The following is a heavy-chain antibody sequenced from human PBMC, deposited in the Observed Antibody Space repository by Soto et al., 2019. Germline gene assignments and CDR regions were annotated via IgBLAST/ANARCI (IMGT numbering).Heavy chain of an antibody. D-gene: IGHD2-15*01. Sequence: GGSLRLSCAASGFTFSSYSMNWVRQAPGKGLEWVSHISSSSRTIYYADSVKGRFTISRDNAKNSLYLQMNSLRAGDTAVYYCARLYCSGGSCYSGDAFDIWGQGTMVTVSS. CDR3: ARLYCSGGSCYSGDAFDI. V-gene: IGHV3-48*01. J-gene: IGHJ3*02. CDR2: ISSSSRTI. CDR1: GFTFSSYS.